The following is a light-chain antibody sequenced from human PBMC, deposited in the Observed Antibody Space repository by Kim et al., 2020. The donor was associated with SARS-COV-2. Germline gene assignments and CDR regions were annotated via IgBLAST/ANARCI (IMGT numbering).Light chain of an antibody. CDR3: QQYYTTPLT. CDR2: WAS. CDR1: QSVLYSSTNKNY. Sequence: ATINCKSSQSVLYSSTNKNYLAWYQQKPGQPPKLLIYWASTRESGVPDRFSGGGSGTDFTLTISGLQAEDVAVYYCQQYYTTPLTFGGGTKVDIK. J-gene: IGKJ4*01. V-gene: IGKV4-1*01.